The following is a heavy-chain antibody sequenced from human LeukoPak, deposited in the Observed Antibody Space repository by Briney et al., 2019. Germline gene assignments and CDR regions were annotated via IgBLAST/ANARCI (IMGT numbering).Heavy chain of an antibody. CDR2: INPNSGGT. CDR3: ARGPDNYYDSSGYYSDAFDI. Sequence: VASVKVSCKASGYTFNIYGVSWVRQAPGQGLEWMGRINPNSGGTNYAQKFQGRVTMTRDTSISTAYMELSRLRSDDTAVYYCARGPDNYYDSSGYYSDAFDIWGQGTMVTVSS. J-gene: IGHJ3*02. CDR1: GYTFNIYG. V-gene: IGHV1-2*06. D-gene: IGHD3-22*01.